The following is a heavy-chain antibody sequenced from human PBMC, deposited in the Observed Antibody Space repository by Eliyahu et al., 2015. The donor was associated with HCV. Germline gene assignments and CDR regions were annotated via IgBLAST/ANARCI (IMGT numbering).Heavy chain of an antibody. CDR3: ARHVPRRRGYTYGYRDDAFDI. CDR1: GGSVSSYF. D-gene: IGHD5-18*01. Sequence: QVQLQESGPGLVKPSETLSLTCTVSGGSVSSYFWXWIRQPPGRGLEWIAYIYSSGSTDYNPSLKSRVTISVDTSKNQFSLKLSSVTAADTAVYYCARHVPRRRGYTYGYRDDAFDIWGQGTMVTVSS. CDR2: IYSSGST. J-gene: IGHJ3*02. V-gene: IGHV4-59*08.